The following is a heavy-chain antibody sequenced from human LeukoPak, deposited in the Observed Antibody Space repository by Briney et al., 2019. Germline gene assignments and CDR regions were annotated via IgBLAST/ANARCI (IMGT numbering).Heavy chain of an antibody. Sequence: SETLSLTCTVSGGSISSYYWSWIRQPPGKGLEWIGYIYYSGSTNYNPSLKSRVTISVDTSKNQFSLKLSSVTAADTAVYYCARTKYYYDSSGPAPLWYFDLWGRGTLVTVSS. D-gene: IGHD3-22*01. CDR2: IYYSGST. CDR3: ARTKYYYDSSGPAPLWYFDL. V-gene: IGHV4-59*08. J-gene: IGHJ2*01. CDR1: GGSISSYY.